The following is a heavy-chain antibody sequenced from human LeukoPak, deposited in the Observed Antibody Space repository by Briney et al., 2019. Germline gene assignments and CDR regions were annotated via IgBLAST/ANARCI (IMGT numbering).Heavy chain of an antibody. CDR3: AITSGYERNYGDYDRRLDM. CDR1: GGSISGYY. CDR2: IFYSGST. V-gene: IGHV4-59*08. J-gene: IGHJ2*01. Sequence: SETLSLTCTVSGGSISGYYWSWIRQPPGKGLEWIGYIFYSGSTNYNPSLKSRVTISVDTSKNQFSLKLSSVTAADTAVYFCAITSGYERNYGDYDRRLDMWGRGTLVTVSS. D-gene: IGHD5-12*01.